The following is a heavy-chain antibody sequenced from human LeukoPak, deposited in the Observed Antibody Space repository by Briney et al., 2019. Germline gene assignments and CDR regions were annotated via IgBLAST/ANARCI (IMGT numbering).Heavy chain of an antibody. CDR3: ARRTDDSTGYYSGPSGLHN. CDR2: IKQYGSAK. V-gene: IGHV3-7*03. Sequence: PGGSLRLSCAASGFTFSTYWMTWVRQAQGKGLEWVANIKQYGSAKYYADPLRGRFSISRDNSTNTLFLQMNSLSAEATAVYYCARRTDDSTGYYSGPSGLHNWGQGHLVIVSS. J-gene: IGHJ4*02. D-gene: IGHD3-22*01. CDR1: GFTFSTYW.